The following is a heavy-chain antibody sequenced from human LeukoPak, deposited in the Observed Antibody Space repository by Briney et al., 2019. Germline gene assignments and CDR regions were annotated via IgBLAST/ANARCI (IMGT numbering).Heavy chain of an antibody. Sequence: GGSLRLSCAATGFTFNSYAMTCVRQGAGRGLEWVSTISGTSGARSYADSAEGRFSISRDYSKNTLYLQMNSLRVEDTAVYFCARVQPDNNDEYSCFDPWGQGTQVIVSS. J-gene: IGHJ5*02. CDR2: ISGTSGAR. CDR3: ARVQPDNNDEYSCFDP. V-gene: IGHV3-23*01. CDR1: GFTFNSYA. D-gene: IGHD1-1*01.